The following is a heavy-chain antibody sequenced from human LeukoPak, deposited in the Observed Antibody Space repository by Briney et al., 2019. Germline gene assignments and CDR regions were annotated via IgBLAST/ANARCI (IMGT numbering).Heavy chain of an antibody. J-gene: IGHJ6*03. CDR3: ARGSIAARPYYYYYYMDV. Sequence: SVKVSCRASGGTFSIYAISWVRQAPGQGLEWMGGIIPIFGTENYAQKFQGRVTITTDESPSTAYMELSSLRSEDTAVYYCARGSIAARPYYYYYYMDVWGKGTTVTVSS. CDR2: IIPIFGTE. D-gene: IGHD6-6*01. V-gene: IGHV1-69*05. CDR1: GGTFSIYA.